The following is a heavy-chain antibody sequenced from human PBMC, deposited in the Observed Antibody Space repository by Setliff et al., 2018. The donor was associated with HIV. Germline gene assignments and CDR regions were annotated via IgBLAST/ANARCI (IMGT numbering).Heavy chain of an antibody. CDR3: AKVPLFVVVPAALGGMDV. D-gene: IGHD2-2*01. J-gene: IGHJ6*02. CDR2: ISSISTYI. V-gene: IGHV3-21*04. CDR1: GFTFSSYS. Sequence: GGSLRLSCAASGFTFSSYSMNWVRRAPGKGLEWVSSISSISTYIYYADSVKGRFTISRDNSWDTVDLQMNTLRAEDTAVYYCAKVPLFVVVPAALGGMDVWGQGTTVTVSS.